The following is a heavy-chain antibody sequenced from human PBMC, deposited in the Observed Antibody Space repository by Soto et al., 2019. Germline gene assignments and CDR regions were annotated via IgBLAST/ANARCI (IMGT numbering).Heavy chain of an antibody. CDR1: GDSISDYY. CDR2: IYHSGNT. D-gene: IGHD6-13*01. CDR3: ARDQGIASSGPFDY. Sequence: SETLCVTCTVAGDSISDYYWSWIRQAPGKGLEWIGFIYHSGNTNYNPSLKSRVTMSIDTSKSQFSLKLNSVTAADTAVYYCARDQGIASSGPFDYWGPGTLVTVSS. V-gene: IGHV4-59*01. J-gene: IGHJ4*02.